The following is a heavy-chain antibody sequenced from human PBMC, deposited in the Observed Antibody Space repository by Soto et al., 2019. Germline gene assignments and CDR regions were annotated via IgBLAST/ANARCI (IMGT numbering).Heavy chain of an antibody. Sequence: LRLSCAAACFSVRTSTIHWVRLTACKGLEWVALVSYYGSNADYADSVQGRFTISRDNSKNTLFLQMDSLRPEDTAIYYCAGVRPGDNGYPFFDYWGQGTLVTVSS. CDR3: AGVRPGDNGYPFFDY. CDR2: VSYYGSNA. V-gene: IGHV3-30-3*01. CDR1: CFSVRTST. D-gene: IGHD3-22*01. J-gene: IGHJ4*02.